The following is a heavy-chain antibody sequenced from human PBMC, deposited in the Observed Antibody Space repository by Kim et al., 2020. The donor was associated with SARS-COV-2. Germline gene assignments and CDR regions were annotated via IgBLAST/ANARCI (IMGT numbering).Heavy chain of an antibody. Sequence: SETLSLTCTVSGGSISSYYWSWIRQPPGKGLEWIGYIYYSGSTNYNPSLKSRVTISVDTSKNQFSLKLSSVTAADTAVYYCARGPATAGVLSYWGQGTLVTVSS. CDR1: GGSISSYY. V-gene: IGHV4-59*01. J-gene: IGHJ4*02. CDR3: ARGPATAGVLSY. CDR2: IYYSGST. D-gene: IGHD2-2*01.